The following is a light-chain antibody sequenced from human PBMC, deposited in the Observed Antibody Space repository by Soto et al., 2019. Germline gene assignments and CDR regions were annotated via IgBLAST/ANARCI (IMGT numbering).Light chain of an antibody. CDR2: AAS. J-gene: IGKJ2*01. CDR3: QQRHGIPYT. CDR1: QTISTY. Sequence: DIQMTQSPSSLSASVGDRVTITCRASQTISTYLNWYQQKPGKAPKLLIYAASTLQSGVPTRFSGSRSGTDFTLTINKQQPEDFATYDCQQRHGIPYTCGQGPKLEIK. V-gene: IGKV1-39*01.